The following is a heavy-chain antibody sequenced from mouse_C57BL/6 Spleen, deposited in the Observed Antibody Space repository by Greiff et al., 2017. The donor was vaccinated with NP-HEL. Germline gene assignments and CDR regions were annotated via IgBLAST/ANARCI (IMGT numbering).Heavy chain of an antibody. CDR1: GYAFSSYW. J-gene: IGHJ2*01. Sequence: VQLQQSGAELVKPGASVKISCKASGYAFSSYWMNWVKQRPGKGLEWIGQIYPGDGDTNYNGKFKGKATLTADKSSSTAYMQLSSLTSEDSAVYFYARWPFTVEPDDWGQGTTLTVSS. CDR2: IYPGDGDT. V-gene: IGHV1-80*01. D-gene: IGHD1-1*01. CDR3: ARWPFTVEPDD.